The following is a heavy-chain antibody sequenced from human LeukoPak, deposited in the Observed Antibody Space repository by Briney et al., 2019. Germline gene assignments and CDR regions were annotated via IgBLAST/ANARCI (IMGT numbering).Heavy chain of an antibody. Sequence: ASVKVSCKASGYTFTRYGISWVRQAPGQGLEWMGWISAYNGNTNYAQKLQGRVTMTTDTSTSTAYMELRSLRSDDTAAYYCARGLDITMIVVPYGYWGQGTLVTVSS. J-gene: IGHJ4*02. CDR2: ISAYNGNT. CDR1: GYTFTRYG. D-gene: IGHD3-22*01. CDR3: ARGLDITMIVVPYGY. V-gene: IGHV1-18*01.